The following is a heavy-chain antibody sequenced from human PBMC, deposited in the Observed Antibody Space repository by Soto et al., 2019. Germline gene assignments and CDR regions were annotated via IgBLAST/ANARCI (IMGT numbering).Heavy chain of an antibody. D-gene: IGHD2-2*01. V-gene: IGHV3-7*01. J-gene: IGHJ4*02. CDR3: ARKGYCSSTSCYYFDY. Sequence: EVQLVESGGGLVQPGGSLRLSCAASGFTFSSYWMSWVRQAPGKGLEWVANIKQDGSEKYYVDSVKGRFTISRDNAKNSVYLQMKSLRAGDTAVYYCARKGYCSSTSCYYFDYWGQGTLVTVSS. CDR2: IKQDGSEK. CDR1: GFTFSSYW.